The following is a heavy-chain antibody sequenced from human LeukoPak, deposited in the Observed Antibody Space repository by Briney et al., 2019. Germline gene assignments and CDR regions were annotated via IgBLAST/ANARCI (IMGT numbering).Heavy chain of an antibody. CDR1: GGSISSSNW. D-gene: IGHD3-9*01. J-gene: IGHJ3*02. CDR3: ARESPDILTGYYAFDI. Sequence: SGTLSLTCAVSGGSISSSNWWSWVRQPPGKGLEWIGEIYHSGSTNYNPSLKSRVTISVDKSKNQFSLKLSSVTAADTAAYYCARESPDILTGYYAFDIWGQGTMVTVSS. V-gene: IGHV4-4*02. CDR2: IYHSGST.